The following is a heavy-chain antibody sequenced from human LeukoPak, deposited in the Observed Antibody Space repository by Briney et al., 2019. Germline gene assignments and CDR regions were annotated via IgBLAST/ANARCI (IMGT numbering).Heavy chain of an antibody. CDR3: ARDLRPSEVYFDS. Sequence: SETLSLTCTVSDYSISSDYYWGLIRQPPGEGLEWIGTIYHRGSTYYNPSLKSRVTISVDTSTNQFSLELSSVPAADTAVYYCARDLRPSEVYFDSWGQGTLVTVSS. CDR2: IYHRGST. D-gene: IGHD3-3*01. V-gene: IGHV4-38-2*02. J-gene: IGHJ4*02. CDR1: DYSISSDYY.